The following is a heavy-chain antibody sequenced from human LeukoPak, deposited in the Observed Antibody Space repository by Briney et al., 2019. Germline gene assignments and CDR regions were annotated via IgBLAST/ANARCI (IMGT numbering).Heavy chain of an antibody. J-gene: IGHJ4*02. Sequence: GGSLRLSCVVSGLTVSRTYMSWVRQAPGKGPECGSVIYADYGTYYADSVKGRFTISRDTLRNTLYLQMNSLRAEDTAVYYCARDVGGNGYNFDYWGQGTLVTVSS. CDR2: IYADYGT. D-gene: IGHD5-24*01. CDR1: GLTVSRTY. CDR3: ARDVGGNGYNFDY. V-gene: IGHV3-66*01.